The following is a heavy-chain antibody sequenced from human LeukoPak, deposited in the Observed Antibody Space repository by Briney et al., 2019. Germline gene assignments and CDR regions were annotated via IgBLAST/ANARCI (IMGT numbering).Heavy chain of an antibody. D-gene: IGHD1-26*01. CDR1: GFTFSSYS. J-gene: IGHJ3*02. Sequence: GGSLRLSCAASGFTFSSYSMYWVRQAPGKGLEWVSSISSSSSYIYYADSVKGRFTISRDNAKNSLYLQMNSLRAEDTAVYYCARDLHNIVGATIRAFDIWGQGTMVTVSS. CDR2: ISSSSSYI. V-gene: IGHV3-21*01. CDR3: ARDLHNIVGATIRAFDI.